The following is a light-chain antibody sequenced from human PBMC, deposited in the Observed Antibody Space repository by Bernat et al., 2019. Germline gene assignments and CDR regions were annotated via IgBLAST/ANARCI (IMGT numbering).Light chain of an antibody. CDR2: EVS. Sequence: QSALTQPPSASGSPGQSVTISCAGTSSDVGGYDYVSWYQRHPGKAPKLLIYEVSKRPSGVPNRFSGSKSGNTASLTVSGLQPEDEADYSCTSYTTSNTGVFGGGTKLTVL. CDR3: TSYTTSNTGV. V-gene: IGLV2-8*01. J-gene: IGLJ3*02. CDR1: SSDVGGYDY.